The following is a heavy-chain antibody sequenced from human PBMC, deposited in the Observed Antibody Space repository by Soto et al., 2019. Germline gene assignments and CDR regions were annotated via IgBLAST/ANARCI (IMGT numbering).Heavy chain of an antibody. J-gene: IGHJ4*02. CDR2: IYSGGST. Sequence: GGSLRLSCAASGFTVSSNYMSWVRQAPGKGLEWVSVIYSGGSTYYADSVKGRFTISRDNSKNTLYLQMNSLRAEDTAVYYCARSFAGAAAGNFDYWGQGTLVTVSS. CDR1: GFTVSSNY. D-gene: IGHD6-13*01. V-gene: IGHV3-66*01. CDR3: ARSFAGAAAGNFDY.